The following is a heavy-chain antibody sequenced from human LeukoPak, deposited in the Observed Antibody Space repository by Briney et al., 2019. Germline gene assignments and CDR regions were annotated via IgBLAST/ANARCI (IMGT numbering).Heavy chain of an antibody. CDR2: IYSGGST. CDR3: ARDILSQGPDAFDI. CDR1: GFTVSSNY. V-gene: IGHV3-53*01. D-gene: IGHD2/OR15-2a*01. J-gene: IGHJ3*02. Sequence: PGGSLRLSCAASGFTVSSNYKSWVRQAPGKGLEWVSVIYSGGSTYYADSVKGRFTISRDNSKNTLYLQMNSLRAEDTAVYYCARDILSQGPDAFDIWGQGTMVTVSS.